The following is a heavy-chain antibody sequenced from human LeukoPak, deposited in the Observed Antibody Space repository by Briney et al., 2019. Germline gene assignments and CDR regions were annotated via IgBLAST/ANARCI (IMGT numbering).Heavy chain of an antibody. V-gene: IGHV3-21*01. CDR2: ISSSSSYI. J-gene: IGHJ5*02. CDR1: GFTFSSYS. Sequence: PGGSLRLSCAAPGFTFSSYSMNWVRQAPGKGLEWVSSISSSSSYIYYADSVKGRFTISRDNAKNSLYLQMNSLRAEDTAVYYCARANYGGNSNAPWGQGTLVTVSS. D-gene: IGHD4-23*01. CDR3: ARANYGGNSNAP.